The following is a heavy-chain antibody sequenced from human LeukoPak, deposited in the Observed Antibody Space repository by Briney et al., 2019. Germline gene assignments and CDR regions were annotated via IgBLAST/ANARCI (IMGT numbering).Heavy chain of an antibody. Sequence: GGSLRLSCAASGFTFSDYYMSWIRQAPGKGLEWASYISSSSSIIYYADSVKGRFTISRDNAKNSLYLQMNSLRAEDTAVYFCARVPRDYGLSRFDPWGQGTLVTVSS. V-gene: IGHV3-11*04. CDR2: ISSSSSII. CDR1: GFTFSDYY. D-gene: IGHD4-17*01. CDR3: ARVPRDYGLSRFDP. J-gene: IGHJ5*02.